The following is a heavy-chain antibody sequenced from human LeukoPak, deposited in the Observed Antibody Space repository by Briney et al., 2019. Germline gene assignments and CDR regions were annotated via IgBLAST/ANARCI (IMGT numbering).Heavy chain of an antibody. CDR1: GFTFSSYG. D-gene: IGHD3-10*01. Sequence: PGGSLRLSCTASGFTFSSYGMNWVRQAPGKGLEWVSSISSSSSYIYYADSVKGRFTISRDNAKNSLYLQMNSLRAEDTAVYYCARGWFGEGHNGMDVWGQGTTVTVSS. V-gene: IGHV3-21*01. CDR3: ARGWFGEGHNGMDV. J-gene: IGHJ6*02. CDR2: ISSSSSYI.